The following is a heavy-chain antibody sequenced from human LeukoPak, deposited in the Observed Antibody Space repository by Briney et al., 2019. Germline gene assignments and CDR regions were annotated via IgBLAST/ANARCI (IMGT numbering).Heavy chain of an antibody. D-gene: IGHD1-26*01. CDR3: AKDVGWYSGSSPDAFDI. J-gene: IGHJ3*02. CDR2: ISGSGGST. CDR1: GFTFSSYA. V-gene: IGHV3-23*01. Sequence: PGGSLRLSCAASGFTFSSYAMSWVRQAPGKGREGVAAISGSGGSTCYADSVKGRFTISRDNSKNTLYLQMNSLRAEDTAVYYCAKDVGWYSGSSPDAFDIWGQGTMVTVSS.